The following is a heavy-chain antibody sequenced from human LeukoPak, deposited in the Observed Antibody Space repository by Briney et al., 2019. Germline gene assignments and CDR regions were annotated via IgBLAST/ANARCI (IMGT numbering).Heavy chain of an antibody. J-gene: IGHJ4*02. V-gene: IGHV4-34*01. Sequence: SETLSLTCGVYGGSFSDSYWGWIRQPPGKGLEWIGEINHSGDTNYHPSLKSRVTISVDSSKNQVSLKLSSVTAADTAVYYCTEAFGNVRGETWGQGTLVTVSS. CDR3: TEAFGNVRGET. CDR2: INHSGDT. CDR1: GGSFSDSY. D-gene: IGHD3-10*01.